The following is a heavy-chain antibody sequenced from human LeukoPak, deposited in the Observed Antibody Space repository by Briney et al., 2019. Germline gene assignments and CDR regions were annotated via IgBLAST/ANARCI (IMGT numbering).Heavy chain of an antibody. D-gene: IGHD3-10*01. CDR1: GYSFTSYW. Sequence: GESLKISCKGSGYSFTSYWIGWVRQMPGKGLEWIGIIYPGDSDTRYSPSFQGQVTISADKSISTAYLQWSSLKASDTAMYYCARSYGSGSYTYYYYGMDVWGQGTTVTVSS. CDR3: ARSYGSGSYTYYYYGMDV. CDR2: IYPGDSDT. J-gene: IGHJ6*02. V-gene: IGHV5-51*01.